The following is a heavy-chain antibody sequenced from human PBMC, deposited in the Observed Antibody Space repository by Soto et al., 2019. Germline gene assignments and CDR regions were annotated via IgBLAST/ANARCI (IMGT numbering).Heavy chain of an antibody. CDR1: GFTFSSYG. CDR3: ARARYDSYGYVYYYYGMDV. V-gene: IGHV3-33*01. CDR2: IWYDGSNK. D-gene: IGHD5-18*01. Sequence: GGSLRLSCAASGFTFSSYGMHWVRQAPGKGLEWVAVIWYDGSNKYYADSVKGRFTISRDNSKNTLYLQMNSLRAEDTAVYYCARARYDSYGYVYYYYGMDVWGQGTTVTVSS. J-gene: IGHJ6*02.